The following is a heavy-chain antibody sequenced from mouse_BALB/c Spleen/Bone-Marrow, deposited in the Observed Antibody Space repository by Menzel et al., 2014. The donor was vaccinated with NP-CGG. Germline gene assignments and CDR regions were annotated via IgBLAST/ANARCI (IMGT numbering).Heavy chain of an antibody. CDR2: INPNIGGT. Sequence: EVKLMESGPELVKPGASVKISCKTSGYTLTEYTIHWVKQSHGKSLEWIGNINPNIGGTTYNQKFKGKATLTVDMSSSTAYMDLXSLTSEDSAVYYCVRGRFAYWGQGTLVTVSA. CDR1: GYTLTEYT. V-gene: IGHV1-18*01. J-gene: IGHJ3*01. CDR3: VRGRFAY.